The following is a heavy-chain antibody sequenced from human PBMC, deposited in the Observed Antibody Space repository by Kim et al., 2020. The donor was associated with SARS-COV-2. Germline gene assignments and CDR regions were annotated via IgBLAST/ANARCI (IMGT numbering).Heavy chain of an antibody. Sequence: SETLSLTCAVYGGSFSGYYWSWIRQPPGKGLEWIGEINHSGSTNYNPSLKSRVTISVDTSKNQFSLKLSSVTAADTAVYYCARGCYSSSWSGYYYGMDVWGQGTTVTVSS. CDR2: INHSGST. CDR1: GGSFSGYY. CDR3: ARGCYSSSWSGYYYGMDV. D-gene: IGHD6-13*01. J-gene: IGHJ6*02. V-gene: IGHV4-34*01.